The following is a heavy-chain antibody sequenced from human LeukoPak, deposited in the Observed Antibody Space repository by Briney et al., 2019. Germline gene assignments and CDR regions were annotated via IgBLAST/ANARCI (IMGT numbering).Heavy chain of an antibody. CDR2: IYYSGST. V-gene: IGHV4-39*07. CDR1: GGSISSSSYY. D-gene: IGHD2-2*01. CDR3: ARVCVYCSSTSCSYYYYYYMDV. J-gene: IGHJ6*03. Sequence: SETLSLTCTVSGGSISSSSYYWGWIRQPPGKGLEWIGSIYYSGSTYYKPSLKSRVTISVDTSKNQFSLKLSSVTAADTDVYYCARVCVYCSSTSCSYYYYYYMDVWGKGTTVTVSS.